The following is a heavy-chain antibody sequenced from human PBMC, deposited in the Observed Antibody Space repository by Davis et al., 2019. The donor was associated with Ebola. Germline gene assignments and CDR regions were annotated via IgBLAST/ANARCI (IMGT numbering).Heavy chain of an antibody. CDR3: DREDLFGDDY. V-gene: IGHV1-2*06. J-gene: IGHJ4*02. D-gene: IGHD2-21*01. CDR2: INPNSGGT. Sequence: AASVKVSCKASGYTFTLYGIHWVRQAPGQGLEWMGRINPNSGGTNYAQKFQGRVTMTRDTSISTAYMELSSLRSDDTAVYYCDREDLFGDDYWGQGTLVTVSS. CDR1: GYTFTLYG.